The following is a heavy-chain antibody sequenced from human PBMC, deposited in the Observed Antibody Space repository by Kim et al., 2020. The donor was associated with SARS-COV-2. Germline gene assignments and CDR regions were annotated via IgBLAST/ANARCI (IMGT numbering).Heavy chain of an antibody. D-gene: IGHD6-19*01. Sequence: GGSLRLSCAASGFTFSSYSMHWVRQAPGKGLEWVAVISYDGSNKYYADSVKGRFTISRDNSKNTLYLQMNSLRAEDTAVYYCARDCWLGDSSGWCGMDVWGAGTPVTVSS. V-gene: IGHV3-30*04. CDR2: ISYDGSNK. CDR3: ARDCWLGDSSGWCGMDV. J-gene: IGHJ6*01. CDR1: GFTFSSYS.